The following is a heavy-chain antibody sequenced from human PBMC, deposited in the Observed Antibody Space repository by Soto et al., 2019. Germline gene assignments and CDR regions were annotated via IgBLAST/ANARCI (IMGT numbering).Heavy chain of an antibody. D-gene: IGHD1-26*01. CDR3: ARAPYSYTSFFFDY. V-gene: IGHV1-3*01. J-gene: IGHJ4*02. CDR1: GYTFTSYA. Sequence: VASVKVSCKASGYTFTSYAMHWVRQAPGQRLEWMGWINAGNGNTKYSQKFQGRVTITRDTSASTVYMELTSLRSDDTAVYYCARAPYSYTSFFFDYWGQGTLVTVSS. CDR2: INAGNGNT.